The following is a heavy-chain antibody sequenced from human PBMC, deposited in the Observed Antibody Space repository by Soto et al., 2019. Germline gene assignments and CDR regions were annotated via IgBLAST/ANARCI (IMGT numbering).Heavy chain of an antibody. V-gene: IGHV1-18*01. CDR1: GYPFTSYG. CDR2: ISPYNGNT. J-gene: IGHJ4*02. CDR3: ARDPRGYSYEYFDY. Sequence: GASVKVSCKASGYPFTSYGIGWVRQAPGQGLEWMGWISPYNGNTYYAQKFQGRVTMTRDTSTSTVYMELSSLRSEDTAVYYCARDPRGYSYEYFDYWGQGTLVTVSS. D-gene: IGHD5-18*01.